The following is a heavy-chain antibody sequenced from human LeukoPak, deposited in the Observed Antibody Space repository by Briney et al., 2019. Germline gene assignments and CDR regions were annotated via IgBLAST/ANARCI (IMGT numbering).Heavy chain of an antibody. CDR3: ARQMPGDWYQLPKYYYYYGMDV. D-gene: IGHD2-2*01. CDR2: IYYSGST. Sequence: SETLSLTCTVSGGSISSSSYYWGWIRQPPGKGLEWIGGIYYSGSTYYNPSLKSRVTISVDTSKNQFSLKLSSVTAADTAVYYCARQMPGDWYQLPKYYYYYGMDVWGQGTTVTVSS. V-gene: IGHV4-39*01. J-gene: IGHJ6*02. CDR1: GGSISSSSYY.